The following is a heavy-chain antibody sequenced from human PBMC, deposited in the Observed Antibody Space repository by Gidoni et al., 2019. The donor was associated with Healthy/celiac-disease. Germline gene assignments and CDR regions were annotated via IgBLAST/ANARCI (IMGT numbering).Heavy chain of an antibody. CDR1: GFTFSSYS. J-gene: IGHJ4*02. Sequence: EVQLVESGGGLVKPGGSLRLSCAASGFTFSSYSMNWVRQAPGQGLEWVSSISSSSSYIYYADSVKGRFTISRDNAKNSLYLQMNSLRAEDTAVYYCARDSAMYLGPHPGGYWGQGTLVTVSS. CDR3: ARDSAMYLGPHPGGY. CDR2: ISSSSSYI. V-gene: IGHV3-21*01. D-gene: IGHD3-16*01.